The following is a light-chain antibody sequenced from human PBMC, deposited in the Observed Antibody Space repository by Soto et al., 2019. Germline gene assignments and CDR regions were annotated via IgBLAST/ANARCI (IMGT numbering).Light chain of an antibody. CDR2: DAS. J-gene: IGKJ1*01. V-gene: IGKV3D-20*02. CDR1: QSVSSTS. CDR3: QQRTDWGT. Sequence: EIVLTQSPGTLSLSPGERATLSCRASQSVSSTSLAWYQQKPGQSPRLLIYDASIRATGIPDRFSGSGSGTDFTLTISSLEPEDFAVYYCQQRTDWGTFGQGTKVDIK.